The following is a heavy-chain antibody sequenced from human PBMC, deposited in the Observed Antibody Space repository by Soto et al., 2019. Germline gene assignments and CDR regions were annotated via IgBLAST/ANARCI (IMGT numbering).Heavy chain of an antibody. CDR3: ARGEGAGLFGMDV. V-gene: IGHV3-7*03. D-gene: IGHD1-26*01. CDR1: GFTLADYW. J-gene: IGHJ6*02. CDR2: IKQDGSET. Sequence: EVQLVESGGGLVQPGGSLRLSCAASGFTLADYWMSWVRHTPGKGLQWVANIKQDGSETYYVDSVKGRFTISRYNAKNSLSLPMYNLRGEDTAVYYCARGEGAGLFGMDVWGQGTTVTVSS.